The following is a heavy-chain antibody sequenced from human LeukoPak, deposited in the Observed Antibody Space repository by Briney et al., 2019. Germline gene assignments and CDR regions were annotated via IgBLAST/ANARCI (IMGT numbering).Heavy chain of an antibody. D-gene: IGHD2-21*02. CDR2: IIPILGIA. CDR1: GGTFSSYA. Sequence: SVKVSCKASGGTFSSYAISWARQAPGQGLEWMGRIIPILGIANYAQKFQGRVTITADKSTSTAYIELSSLISEDRAVYYCATLAYCGGDCYSYYYYYGMDVWGQGTTVTVSS. CDR3: ATLAYCGGDCYSYYYYYGMDV. J-gene: IGHJ6*02. V-gene: IGHV1-69*04.